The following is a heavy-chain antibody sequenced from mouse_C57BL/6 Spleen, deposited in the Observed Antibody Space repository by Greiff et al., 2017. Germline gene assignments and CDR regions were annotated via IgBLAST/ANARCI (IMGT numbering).Heavy chain of an antibody. CDR2: IDPEDGET. J-gene: IGHJ3*01. CDR1: GFNIKVYF. CDR3: ARESHDGYYGFAY. Sequence: VQLQQSGAELVKPGASVKLSCTASGFNIKVYFIHWVKQRTEQGLEWIGRIDPEDGETKYAPKFQGKATITADTSSNTAYLQLSSLTSEDTAVYYCARESHDGYYGFAYWGQGTLVTVSA. V-gene: IGHV14-2*01. D-gene: IGHD2-3*01.